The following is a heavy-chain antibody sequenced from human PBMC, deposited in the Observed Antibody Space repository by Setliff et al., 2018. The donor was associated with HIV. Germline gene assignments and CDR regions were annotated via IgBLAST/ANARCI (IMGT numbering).Heavy chain of an antibody. V-gene: IGHV1-18*01. Sequence: VASVKVSCKASGYTFTSFGIIWIRQAPGQGLEWMGIINPGHGTTHYALQFQDRVTMTSDTSTSTVYMELTSLTSEDTAMCFCAGVPGGGGNWFDPWGQGTLVTVSS. CDR1: GYTFTSFG. J-gene: IGHJ5*02. CDR2: INPGHGTT. CDR3: AGVPGGGGNWFDP. D-gene: IGHD3-16*01.